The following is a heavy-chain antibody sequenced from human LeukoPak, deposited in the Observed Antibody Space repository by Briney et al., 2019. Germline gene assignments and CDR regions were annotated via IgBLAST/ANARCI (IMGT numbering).Heavy chain of an antibody. V-gene: IGHV4-4*07. Sequence: PSETLSLTRTVFGGSISGYYWTYIRQPAGKGLECIGRIYTSESTNYSPSLKSRVTMSVDTSKNQFSLKLSSVTAADTAVYYCGRESRASTSRLMDVWGKGTTVTVSS. J-gene: IGHJ6*03. CDR3: GRESRASTSRLMDV. CDR2: IYTSEST. CDR1: GGSISGYY. D-gene: IGHD2-2*01.